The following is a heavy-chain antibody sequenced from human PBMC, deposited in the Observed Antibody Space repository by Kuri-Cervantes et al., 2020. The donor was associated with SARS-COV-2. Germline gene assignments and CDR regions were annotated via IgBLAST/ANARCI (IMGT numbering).Heavy chain of an antibody. CDR1: GGSISSSGHY. V-gene: IGHV4-39*07. J-gene: IGHJ4*02. D-gene: IGHD3-9*01. CDR3: ARGRSDILTGYYNRRNNDY. CDR2: INHSGST. Sequence: SETLSLTCTVSGGSISSSGHYWGWIRQAPGKGLEWIGEINHSGSTNYNPSLKSRVTISVDTSKNQFSLKLSSVTAADTAVYYCARGRSDILTGYYNRRNNDYWGQGTLVTVSS.